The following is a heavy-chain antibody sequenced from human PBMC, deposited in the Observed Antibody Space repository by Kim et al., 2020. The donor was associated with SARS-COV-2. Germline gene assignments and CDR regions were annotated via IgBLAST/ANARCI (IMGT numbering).Heavy chain of an antibody. D-gene: IGHD6-6*01. V-gene: IGHV3-23*01. J-gene: IGHJ4*02. CDR2: ISDNGGET. CDR3: AKDHYSSSFGDF. Sequence: GGSLRLSCAASGFTFSNSPMGWVRQAPGKGLEWVSRISDNGGETHYTDSVRGRFTISRDNSKNTLYLQMNSLRAEDTAIYYCAKDHYSSSFGDFWGRGTL. CDR1: GFTFSNSP.